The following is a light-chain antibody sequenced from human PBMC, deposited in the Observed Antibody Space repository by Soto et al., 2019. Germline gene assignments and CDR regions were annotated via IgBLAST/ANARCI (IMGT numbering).Light chain of an antibody. CDR1: QNIHNH. CDR2: GTS. CDR3: HQYNGWPRT. J-gene: IGKJ1*01. V-gene: IGKV3-15*01. Sequence: DKLMSQSPATLSVSPGERVTLSCRASQNIHNHMSWFLQTPGQTPWLLSYGTSTRAGGVPARFSGGGSGTEFTLTITSLQSEDFAVYYCHQYNGWPRTFGQGTKVDI.